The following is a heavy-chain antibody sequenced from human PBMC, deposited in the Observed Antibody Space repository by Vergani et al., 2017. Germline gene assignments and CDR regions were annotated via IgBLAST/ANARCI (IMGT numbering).Heavy chain of an antibody. Sequence: QVQLVQSGAEVKKPGSSVKVSCKASGGTFSSYAISWVRQAPGQGLEWMGGIIPIFGTANYAQKFQGRVTITADKSTRTAYMELSSLRSEDTAVYYCARAAPCSGGSCYLSYYYYGMDVWGQGTTVTVSS. J-gene: IGHJ6*02. D-gene: IGHD2-15*01. CDR3: ARAAPCSGGSCYLSYYYYGMDV. CDR2: IIPIFGTA. V-gene: IGHV1-69*06. CDR1: GGTFSSYA.